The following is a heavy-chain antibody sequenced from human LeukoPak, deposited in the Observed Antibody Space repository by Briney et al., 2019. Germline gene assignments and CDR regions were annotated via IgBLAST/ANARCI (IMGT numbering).Heavy chain of an antibody. CDR2: ISGSAGRT. J-gene: IGHJ4*02. CDR3: AKDLIARGYSYEFDY. CDR1: GFTFSSYV. V-gene: IGHV3-23*01. Sequence: GGSLRLSCAASGFTFSSYVMNWVRQAPGKGLEWVSSISGSAGRTYYGDSVKGRFTVSRDNSKNTLYLQMNSLRAEDTAVYYCAKDLIARGYSYEFDYWGQGTLVTVSS. D-gene: IGHD5-18*01.